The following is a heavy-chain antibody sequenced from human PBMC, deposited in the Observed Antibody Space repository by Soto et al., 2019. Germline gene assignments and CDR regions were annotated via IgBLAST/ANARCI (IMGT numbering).Heavy chain of an antibody. CDR1: GFTFSSYT. CDR2: IGSSSSFI. D-gene: IGHD3-16*01. V-gene: IGHV3-21*01. J-gene: IGHJ6*02. CDR3: SEITADRGLPPPDYYYGMDV. Sequence: PGGSLRLSCAASGFTFSSYTMNWVRQAPGMGLEWVSSIGSSSSFIYYADSVKGRFTISRDNAKNSLYLQMNSLRVEDTAVYYCSEITADRGLPPPDYYYGMDVWGQGTTVT.